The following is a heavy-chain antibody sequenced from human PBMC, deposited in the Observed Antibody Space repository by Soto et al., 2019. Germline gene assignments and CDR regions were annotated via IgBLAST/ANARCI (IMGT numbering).Heavy chain of an antibody. CDR3: ARHRGSPGSYFGMDV. Sequence: PGESLKISCKGSGYSFTSYWINWVRQMPGKGLEWMGVIYPGDSDTRYGPSFQGQVTISADKSINTAYLQWRSLKASDTAVYYCARHRGSPGSYFGMDVWGQGTTVTVSS. CDR2: IYPGDSDT. D-gene: IGHD5-12*01. CDR1: GYSFTSYW. V-gene: IGHV5-51*01. J-gene: IGHJ6*02.